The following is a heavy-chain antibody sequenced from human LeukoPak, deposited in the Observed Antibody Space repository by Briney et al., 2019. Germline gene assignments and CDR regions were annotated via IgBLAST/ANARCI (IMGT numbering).Heavy chain of an antibody. CDR3: ARQIVAKEYNWFDP. CDR1: GFTFSSYS. D-gene: IGHD5-12*01. J-gene: IGHJ5*02. CDR2: ISSSITYI. Sequence: PGGSLRLSCAASGFTFSSYSMNWVRQAPGKGLEWVSSISSSITYIYCADSVKGRFTISRDNAKNSLYLQMNSLRAEDTAVYYCARQIVAKEYNWFDPWGQGTLVTVSS. V-gene: IGHV3-21*01.